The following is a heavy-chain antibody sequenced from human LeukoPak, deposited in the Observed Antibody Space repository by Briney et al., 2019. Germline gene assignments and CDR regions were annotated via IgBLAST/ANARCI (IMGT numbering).Heavy chain of an antibody. D-gene: IGHD3-10*01. J-gene: IGHJ6*02. V-gene: IGHV4-59*01. CDR3: ARFHYYGSGPRGHGMDV. Sequence: PSETLSFTCTVSGGSISSYYWSWIRQPPGKGLEWIGYIYYSGSTNYNPSLKSRVTISVDTSKNQFSLKLSSVTAADTAVYYCARFHYYGSGPRGHGMDVWGQGTTVTVSS. CDR2: IYYSGST. CDR1: GGSISSYY.